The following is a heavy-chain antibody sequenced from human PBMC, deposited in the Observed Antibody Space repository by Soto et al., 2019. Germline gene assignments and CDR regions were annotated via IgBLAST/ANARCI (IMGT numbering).Heavy chain of an antibody. CDR1: GGSVSSGSYY. V-gene: IGHV4-61*01. CDR2: IYYSGST. Sequence: QVQLQESGPGLVKPSETLSLTCTVSGGSVSSGSYYWSWIRQPPGKGLEWIGYIYYSGSTKYNPALKRRITISVETSTNQCSLKLSSVTAADTAVYYCARAGLGDGSDYWGQGTLVTVSS. CDR3: ARAGLGDGSDY. J-gene: IGHJ4*02. D-gene: IGHD1-26*01.